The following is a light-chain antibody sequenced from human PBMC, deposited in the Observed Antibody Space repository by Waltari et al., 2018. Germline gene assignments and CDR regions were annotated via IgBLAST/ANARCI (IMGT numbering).Light chain of an antibody. CDR2: TES. J-gene: IGKJ4*01. CDR3: QQYHSYSLT. CDR1: QSISSW. Sequence: DIQRTQRPSTLSSSVGDRVTITCRASQSISSWLAWYQQIPGKAPKLLIYTESTLESGVPSRFRGSGSGTELTLTISSLQPDDFATYYCQQYHSYSLTFGGRTKVEIK. V-gene: IGKV1-5*03.